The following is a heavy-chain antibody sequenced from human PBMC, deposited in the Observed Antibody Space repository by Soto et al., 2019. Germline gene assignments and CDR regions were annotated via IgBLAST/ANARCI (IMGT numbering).Heavy chain of an antibody. J-gene: IGHJ4*02. Sequence: PSETLSLTCTVSGGSISSYYWSWIRQPPGKGLEWIGYIYYSGSTNYNPSLKSRVTISVDTSKNQFSLKLSSVTAADTAVYYCARGRYFDWSEDYWGQGTLVTVSS. CDR2: IYYSGST. V-gene: IGHV4-59*01. D-gene: IGHD3-9*01. CDR3: ARGRYFDWSEDY. CDR1: GGSISSYY.